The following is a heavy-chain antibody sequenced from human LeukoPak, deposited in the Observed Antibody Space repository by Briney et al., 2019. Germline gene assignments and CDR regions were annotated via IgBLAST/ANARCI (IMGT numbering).Heavy chain of an antibody. CDR3: ARVDDYGGNSGLIDY. Sequence: PGGSLRLSCAASGFTFSSYWMSWVRQAPGKGLEWVANIKQDGSEKYYVDSVEGRFTISRDNAKNSLYLQMNSLRAEDTAVYYCARVDDYGGNSGLIDYWGQGTLVTVSS. D-gene: IGHD4-23*01. CDR2: IKQDGSEK. CDR1: GFTFSSYW. V-gene: IGHV3-7*01. J-gene: IGHJ4*02.